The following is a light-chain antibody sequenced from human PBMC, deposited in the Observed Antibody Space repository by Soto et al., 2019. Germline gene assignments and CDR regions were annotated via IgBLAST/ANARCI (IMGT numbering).Light chain of an antibody. CDR1: QSVLYSSNNKNY. V-gene: IGKV4-1*01. CDR3: QQYYSTPFT. CDR2: WAS. J-gene: IGKJ3*01. Sequence: DIVMTQSPDSLAVSLGERATINCKSSQSVLYSSNNKNYLAWYQQKPGQPPKLLIYWASTRESGLPDRFSGSGSGTDFTLTISSLQAEDVAVYDCQQYYSTPFTVGPGTKVDIK.